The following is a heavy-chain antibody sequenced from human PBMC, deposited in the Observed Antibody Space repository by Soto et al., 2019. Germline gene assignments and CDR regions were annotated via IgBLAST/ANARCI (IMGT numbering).Heavy chain of an antibody. CDR3: ARGCGGDCYSTFYYYGMDV. CDR1: GFTFSSYW. V-gene: IGHV3-74*01. D-gene: IGHD2-21*02. CDR2: INSDGSST. J-gene: IGHJ6*02. Sequence: PGGSLRLSCAASGFTFSSYWMHWVRQAPGKGLVWVSRINSDGSSTSYADSVKGRFTISRDNAKNTLYLQMNSLRAEDTAVYYCARGCGGDCYSTFYYYGMDVWGQGTTVTVSS.